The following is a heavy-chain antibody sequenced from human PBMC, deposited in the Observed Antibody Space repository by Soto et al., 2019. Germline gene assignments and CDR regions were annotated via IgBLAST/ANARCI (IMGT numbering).Heavy chain of an antibody. CDR1: GGSISIGGYY. CDR2: IYYSGST. Sequence: QVQLEESGPGLVKPSQTLSLTCTVSGGSISIGGYYWSWIRQHPGKGLEWIGYIYYSGSTYDNPSPKSRVTISVDTFKTQFLLKVRSVTAAGTALYYCARGFLGGLRYWGTEKRSNLFYTWCQVNLVNAS. J-gene: IGHJ5*02. V-gene: IGHV4-31*03. D-gene: IGHD2-21*01. CDR3: ARGFLGGLRYWGTEKRSNLFYT.